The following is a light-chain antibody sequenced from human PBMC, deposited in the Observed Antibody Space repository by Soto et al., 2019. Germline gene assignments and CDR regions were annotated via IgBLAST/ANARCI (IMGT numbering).Light chain of an antibody. CDR3: QEYNDWPRGT. J-gene: IGKJ1*01. V-gene: IGKV3-20*01. CDR2: GAS. Sequence: EIVLAQSPGTLSLSPGERATLSCRASQSVGSSYLAWYQQKPGQAPRLLIYGASSRATGIPDRFSGSGSGTDFTLTISRLEPEDIGLYYCQEYNDWPRGTFGQGTKVELK. CDR1: QSVGSSY.